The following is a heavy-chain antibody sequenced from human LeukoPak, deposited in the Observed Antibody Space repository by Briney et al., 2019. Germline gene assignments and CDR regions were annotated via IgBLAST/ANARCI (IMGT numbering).Heavy chain of an antibody. CDR3: AADRAYCGGDCYRMDV. CDR2: INPNSGDT. D-gene: IGHD2-21*02. Sequence: ASVKVSCKASGYTLTDYSMHWVRQAPGQGLEWMGWINPNSGDTNYAQKFQGRVTITRDTSISTAYMELSRLRSDDTAVYYCAADRAYCGGDCYRMDVWGQGTTVTVSS. V-gene: IGHV1-2*02. J-gene: IGHJ6*02. CDR1: GYTLTDYS.